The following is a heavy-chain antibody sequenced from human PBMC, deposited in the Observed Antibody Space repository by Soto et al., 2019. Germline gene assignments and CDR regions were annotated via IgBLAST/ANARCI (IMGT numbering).Heavy chain of an antibody. V-gene: IGHV3-11*01. CDR3: ARCDDYNCLATIDY. Sequence: GGSLRLSCAASGVTVSDHYMSWIRQAPGKGLEWISYISSSGSAIYYADSVMGRFTISRDDAKNSLYLQLNSLRAEDTAVYYCARCDDYNCLATIDYWGQGT. J-gene: IGHJ4*02. D-gene: IGHD4-4*01. CDR1: GVTVSDHY. CDR2: ISSSGSAI.